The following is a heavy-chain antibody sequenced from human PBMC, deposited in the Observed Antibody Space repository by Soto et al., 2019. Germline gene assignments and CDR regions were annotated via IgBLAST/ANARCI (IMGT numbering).Heavy chain of an antibody. D-gene: IGHD6-13*01. CDR2: ISYDGSNK. V-gene: IGHV3-30-3*01. CDR3: ARPRGTAIAAAYYFDY. J-gene: IGHJ4*02. CDR1: GFTFGSYA. Sequence: QPGRSLRLSCAASGFTFGSYAMHWVRQAPGKGLEWVAVISYDGSNKYYADSVKGRFTISRDNSKNTLYLQMNSLRAEDTAVYYCARPRGTAIAAAYYFDYWGQGTLVTVSS.